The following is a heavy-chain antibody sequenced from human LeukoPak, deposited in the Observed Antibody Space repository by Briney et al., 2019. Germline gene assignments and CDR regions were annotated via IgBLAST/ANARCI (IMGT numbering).Heavy chain of an antibody. CDR3: ARALSDFWSGYPSGVTFDY. Sequence: SVTLSLTCTVSGDSISSGRYYWRSIRQTAGKELERIGHIYKSGSANYNSSLKSRVNISIDTSNNHFSLRVNSMTAADTAVYYCARALSDFWSGYPSGVTFDYWGQGTLVTVSS. D-gene: IGHD3-3*01. V-gene: IGHV4-61*09. J-gene: IGHJ4*02. CDR2: IYKSGSA. CDR1: GDSISSGRYY.